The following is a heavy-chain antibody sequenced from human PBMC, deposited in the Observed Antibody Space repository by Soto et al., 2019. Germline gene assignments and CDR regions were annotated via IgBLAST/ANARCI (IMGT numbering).Heavy chain of an antibody. V-gene: IGHV3-64D*06. CDR1: GFTFSSYT. CDR2: IRGNGDSP. CDR3: VKSRGGNNFDFFD. Sequence: GSLRLSCSASGFTFSSYTMHWVRQAPGKGLDYVSGIRGNGDSPFYADSVKGRFTISRDNSKNALYLLMSSLSADDTAVYYCVKSRGGNNFDFFDWGQGALVTVSS. J-gene: IGHJ4*02. D-gene: IGHD5-12*01.